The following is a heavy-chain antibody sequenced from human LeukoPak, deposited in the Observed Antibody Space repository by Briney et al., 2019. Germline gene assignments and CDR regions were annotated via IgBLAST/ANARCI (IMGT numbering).Heavy chain of an antibody. CDR1: GGTFSSYT. CDR2: IIPILGIA. V-gene: IGHV1-69*02. D-gene: IGHD3-9*01. Sequence: SVKVSCKASGGTFSSYTISWVRQAPGQGLEWMGRIIPILGIANYAQKFQGRVTITADKSTSTAYMELSSLRSEDTAVYYCATPNYDILTGYGWFDPWGQGTLVTVSS. CDR3: ATPNYDILTGYGWFDP. J-gene: IGHJ5*02.